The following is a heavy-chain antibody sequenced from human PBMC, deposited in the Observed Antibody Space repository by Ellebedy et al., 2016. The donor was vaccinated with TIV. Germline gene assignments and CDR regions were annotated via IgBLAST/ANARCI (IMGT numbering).Heavy chain of an antibody. CDR2: ISSGVNYI. V-gene: IGHV3-21*01. CDR1: GFTFSDYA. J-gene: IGHJ4*02. D-gene: IGHD3-16*01. CDR3: ARDLYGYFDY. Sequence: GGSLRLSCAASGFTFSDYALNWVRQAPGKGLEWVSSISSGVNYIYYADSVKGRFTISRDNAKNSLYLQMSSLRAEDTAVYYCARDLYGYFDYWGQGTLVTVSS.